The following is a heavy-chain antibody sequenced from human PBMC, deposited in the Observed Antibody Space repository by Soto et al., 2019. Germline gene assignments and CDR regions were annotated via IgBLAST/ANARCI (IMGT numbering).Heavy chain of an antibody. CDR3: ARDRAVDWYFDL. V-gene: IGHV1-3*04. CDR2: INTDNGNT. CDR1: GYTFSSCA. Sequence: QVQIVQSGAEVKKPGASVKVSCKASGYTFSSCAIHWVRQAPGQRLEWMGWINTDNGNTKYSQKCQGRVTITRDTSATTVYMELSSLRSEDTAVYYCARDRAVDWYFDLWGRGTLVTVSS. D-gene: IGHD6-19*01. J-gene: IGHJ2*01.